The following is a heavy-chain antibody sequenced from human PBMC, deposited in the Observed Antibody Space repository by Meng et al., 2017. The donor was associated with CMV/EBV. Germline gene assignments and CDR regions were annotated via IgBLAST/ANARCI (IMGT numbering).Heavy chain of an antibody. J-gene: IGHJ2*01. CDR2: ISAYNGNT. D-gene: IGHD3-10*01. Sequence: HGDLVQYRVEAMKPGASVKISYKASRNTFTRHGNRWVRQAPGQGLEWMGWISAYNGNTNYAQKLQGRVTMTTDTSTSTAYMELRSLRSDDTAVYYCARDPLFGGGGRFDLWGRGTLVTVSS. V-gene: IGHV1-18*01. CDR3: ARDPLFGGGGRFDL. CDR1: RNTFTRHG.